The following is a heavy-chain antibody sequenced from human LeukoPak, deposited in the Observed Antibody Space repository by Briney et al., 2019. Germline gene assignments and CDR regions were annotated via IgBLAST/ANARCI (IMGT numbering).Heavy chain of an antibody. CDR1: GFTFSSYS. CDR3: ARRGGPPAAIEDLSIDY. J-gene: IGHJ4*02. D-gene: IGHD2-2*01. V-gene: IGHV3-21*01. CDR2: INTGSTYI. Sequence: PGGSLRLSCATSGFTFSSYSMNWVRQAPGKGLEWVSSINTGSTYINYADSVKGRFTISRDNAKNSLYLQMNSLRAEDTAVYYCARRGGPPAAIEDLSIDYWGQGTLVTVSS.